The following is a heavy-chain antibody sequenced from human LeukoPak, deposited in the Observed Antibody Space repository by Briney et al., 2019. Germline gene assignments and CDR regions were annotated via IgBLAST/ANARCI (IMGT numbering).Heavy chain of an antibody. J-gene: IGHJ1*01. CDR1: GFTFSDYY. Sequence: GGSLRLSCAASGFTFSDYYMNWIRQAPGKGLEWVSSISGGSRTINYADSVKGRFTTSRDNAKNSLFLQVNSLRAEDTAVYYCARDFYDSSGYRGYFQHWGQGTLVTVSS. CDR3: ARDFYDSSGYRGYFQH. V-gene: IGHV3-11*04. CDR2: ISGGSRTI. D-gene: IGHD3-22*01.